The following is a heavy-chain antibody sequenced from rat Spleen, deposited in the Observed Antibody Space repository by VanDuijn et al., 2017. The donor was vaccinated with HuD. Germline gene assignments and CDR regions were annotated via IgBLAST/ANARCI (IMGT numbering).Heavy chain of an antibody. D-gene: IGHD1-7*01. V-gene: IGHV5-29*01. Sequence: VQLKESGPGLVQPSQTLSLTCTVSGFSLISNSVHWVRQPPGKGLEWVATIIYDGSSTYYRDSVKGRFTISRDNAKNTLYLQMDSLTSEDTATYYCARHGDYYGYSYPFEYWGQGVMVTVSS. J-gene: IGHJ2*01. CDR3: ARHGDYYGYSYPFEY. CDR1: GFSLISNS. CDR2: IIYDGSST.